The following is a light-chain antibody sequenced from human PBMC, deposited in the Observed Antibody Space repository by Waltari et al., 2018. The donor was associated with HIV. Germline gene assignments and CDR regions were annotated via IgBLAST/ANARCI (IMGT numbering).Light chain of an antibody. CDR1: SSDVGGYNY. CDR2: EVS. CDR3: SSYAGSNNLFV. V-gene: IGLV2-8*01. Sequence: QSALTQPPSASGSPGQSVTISCTGTSSDVGGYNYVSWYQQHPGKAPKLIIYEVSTRPSGVPDRFSGSKSGNTASLIVSGLQAEDEADYYCSSYAGSNNLFVFGTGTKVTVL. J-gene: IGLJ1*01.